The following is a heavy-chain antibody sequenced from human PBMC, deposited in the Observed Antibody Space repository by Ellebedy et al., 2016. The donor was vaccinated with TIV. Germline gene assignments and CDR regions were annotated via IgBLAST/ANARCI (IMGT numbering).Heavy chain of an antibody. CDR3: AKSEADWYQPLDI. J-gene: IGHJ3*02. CDR1: GGSXSSGDYY. Sequence: MPSETLSLTCTVSGGSXSSGDYYWSXXRQHPGLGLEWIGYIYRSGSTYFNPSLKSRVVISVDTSKSQFALNLSSVTAADTAVYYCAKSEADWYQPLDIWGQGTMVTVSS. V-gene: IGHV4-31*03. CDR2: IYRSGST. D-gene: IGHD3-9*01.